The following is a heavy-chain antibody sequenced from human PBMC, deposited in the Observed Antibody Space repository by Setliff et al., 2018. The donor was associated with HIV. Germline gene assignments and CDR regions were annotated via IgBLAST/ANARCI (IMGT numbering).Heavy chain of an antibody. Sequence: SETLSLTCTVYGGSFSNYYTNWIRQPPGKGLEWIGELSHSGTTRSNPSLQSRVTISLDTSNNQFSLKLNSVTAADTAMYYCASFFVPPVTNQDYWGQGTPVTVSS. D-gene: IGHD4-17*01. V-gene: IGHV4-34*01. J-gene: IGHJ4*02. CDR3: ASFFVPPVTNQDY. CDR2: LSHSGTT. CDR1: GGSFSNYY.